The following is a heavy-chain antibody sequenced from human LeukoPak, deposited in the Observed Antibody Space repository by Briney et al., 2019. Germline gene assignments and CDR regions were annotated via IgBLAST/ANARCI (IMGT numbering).Heavy chain of an antibody. J-gene: IGHJ4*02. D-gene: IGHD3-16*02. CDR3: ARHVPRTRLGELSSGFDY. Sequence: SETLSLTCTVSGGSISSHYWSWIRQPPGKGLEWIGYIYYSGSSNYNPSLKSRVTISVDTSKNQFSLKLTSVTAADTAVYYCARHVPRTRLGELSSGFDYWGQGTLVTVSS. CDR1: GGSISSHY. CDR2: IYYSGSS. V-gene: IGHV4-59*08.